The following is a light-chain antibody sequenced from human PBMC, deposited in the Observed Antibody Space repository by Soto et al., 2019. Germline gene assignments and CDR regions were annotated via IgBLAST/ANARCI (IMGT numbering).Light chain of an antibody. Sequence: EIVLTQSPATLSLSPGERATLSWRASQSVSTFLAWYQQKPGQAPRLLIYHASNRATGIPARFSGSGSGTDFTLTISSLEPEDFAVYYCQQRSDWPLTFGGGTKVEIK. J-gene: IGKJ4*01. CDR1: QSVSTF. V-gene: IGKV3-11*01. CDR2: HAS. CDR3: QQRSDWPLT.